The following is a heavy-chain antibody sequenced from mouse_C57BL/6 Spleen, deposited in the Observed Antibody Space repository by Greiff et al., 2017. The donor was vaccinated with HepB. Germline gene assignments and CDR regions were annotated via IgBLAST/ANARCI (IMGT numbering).Heavy chain of an antibody. CDR1: GFTFSSYA. D-gene: IGHD2-4*01. J-gene: IGHJ4*01. CDR2: ISDGGSYT. V-gene: IGHV5-4*01. Sequence: EVQGVESGGGLVKPGGSLKLSCAASGFTFSSYAMSWVRQTPEKRLEWVATISDGGSYTYYPDNVKGRFTLSRDNAKNNLYLQMSHLKSEDTAMYYCARGDYDRAMDYWGQGTSVTVSS. CDR3: ARGDYDRAMDY.